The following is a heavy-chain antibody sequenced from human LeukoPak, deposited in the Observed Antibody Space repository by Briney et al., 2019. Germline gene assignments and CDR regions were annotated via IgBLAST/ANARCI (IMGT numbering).Heavy chain of an antibody. D-gene: IGHD2/OR15-2a*01. J-gene: IGHJ6*03. Sequence: VASVKVSCKASGYTFTGYYMHWVRQAPGQGLEWMGWINPNSGGTNYAQKFQGRVTMTRGTSISTAYMELSRLRSDDTAVYYCARDHEAVRSSDYYYYMDVWGKGTTVTISS. CDR2: INPNSGGT. V-gene: IGHV1-2*02. CDR3: ARDHEAVRSSDYYYYMDV. CDR1: GYTFTGYY.